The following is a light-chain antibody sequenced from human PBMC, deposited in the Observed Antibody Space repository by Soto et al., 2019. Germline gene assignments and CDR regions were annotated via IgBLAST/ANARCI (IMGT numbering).Light chain of an antibody. V-gene: IGLV1-40*01. CDR3: QSYDNSLSHVV. CDR2: GDN. CDR1: SSNIGSYYD. J-gene: IGLJ2*01. Sequence: QSVLTQPPSVSGAPGQRVSIPSTGSSSNIGSYYDVHWYQQLPGTVPKLLIYGDNNRPSGVPDRFSGSKSGTSASLAITGLQAEDEADYYCQSYDNSLSHVVFGGGTKVTVL.